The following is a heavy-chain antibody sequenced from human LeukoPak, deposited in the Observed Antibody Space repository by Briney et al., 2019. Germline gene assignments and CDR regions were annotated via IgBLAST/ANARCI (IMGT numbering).Heavy chain of an antibody. V-gene: IGHV4-34*01. J-gene: IGHJ4*02. Sequence: SETLSLTCAVYGGCFSGYYWSGIRQPPGKGLEWIGEINHSGGANYNPPPKRRVSTSVDTSKSKCSLKRCALCAADTGVYYCARGGVRYIDWLLSGYYLNYWGKGTLVTVSS. CDR2: INHSGGA. CDR3: ARGGVRYIDWLLSGYYLNY. CDR1: GGCFSGYY. D-gene: IGHD3-9*01.